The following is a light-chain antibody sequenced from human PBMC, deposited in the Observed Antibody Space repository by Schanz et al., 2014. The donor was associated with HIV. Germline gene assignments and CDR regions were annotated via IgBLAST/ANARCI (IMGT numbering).Light chain of an antibody. J-gene: IGKJ1*01. Sequence: EIVLTQSPGTLSLSPGERATLSCRTSQSISASYLAWYQQKPGQAPRLLIYGASSRATGVPDRFSGSGSGTDFTLTISGLEREDFAVYHCQHYGGSPRWTFGQGTKVEVK. CDR3: QHYGGSPRWT. CDR1: QSISASY. V-gene: IGKV3-20*01. CDR2: GAS.